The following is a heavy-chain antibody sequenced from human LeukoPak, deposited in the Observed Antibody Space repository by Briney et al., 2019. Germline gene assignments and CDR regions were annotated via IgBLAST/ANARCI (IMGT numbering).Heavy chain of an antibody. D-gene: IGHD3-22*01. CDR1: GFSLSTSGMC. V-gene: IGHV2-70*11. CDR2: IDWDDDK. Sequence: SGPTLVNPTQTLTLTCTFSGFSLSTSGMCVSWIRQPPGKALEWLARIDWDDDKYYITSLKTRLTISKDTSKNPVVLTMTNMDPVDTATYYCARSATYYYDSSGQLNFDYWGQGTLVTVSS. J-gene: IGHJ4*02. CDR3: ARSATYYYDSSGQLNFDY.